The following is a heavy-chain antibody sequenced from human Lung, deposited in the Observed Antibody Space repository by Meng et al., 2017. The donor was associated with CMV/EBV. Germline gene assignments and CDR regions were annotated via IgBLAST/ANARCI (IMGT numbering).Heavy chain of an antibody. J-gene: IGHJ4*02. V-gene: IGHV4-39*01. CDR2: IYYSGST. Sequence: SEXLSLXXTVSGGSISSSSYYWGWIRQPPGKGLEWIGSIYYSGSTYYNPSLKSRVTISVDTSKNQFSLKLSSVTAADTAVYYCARQESSWYYFDYWGQGTXVTVSS. CDR1: GGSISSSSYY. CDR3: ARQESSWYYFDY. D-gene: IGHD6-13*01.